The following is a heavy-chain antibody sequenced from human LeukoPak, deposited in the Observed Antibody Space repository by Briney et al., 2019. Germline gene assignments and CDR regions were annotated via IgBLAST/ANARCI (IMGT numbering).Heavy chain of an antibody. V-gene: IGHV1-18*01. CDR2: ISAYNGNT. Sequence: ASVKVSCKASGYTFTSYGISWVRQAPGQGLEWMGWISAYNGNTNYAQKLQGRVTMTTDTSASTAYMELSSLRSEDTAVYYCARDGRPEGYYYDSNDAFDIWGQGTMVTVSS. D-gene: IGHD3-22*01. CDR1: GYTFTSYG. CDR3: ARDGRPEGYYYDSNDAFDI. J-gene: IGHJ3*02.